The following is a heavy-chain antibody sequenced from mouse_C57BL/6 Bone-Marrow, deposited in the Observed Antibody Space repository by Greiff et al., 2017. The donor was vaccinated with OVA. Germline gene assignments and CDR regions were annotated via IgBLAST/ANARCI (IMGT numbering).Heavy chain of an antibody. J-gene: IGHJ2*01. D-gene: IGHD2-4*01. CDR2: ISSGSSTI. CDR1: GFTFSDYG. CDR3: ARSDYDYVDY. Sequence: EVKLVESGGGLVKPGGSLKLSCAASGFTFSDYGMHWVRQAPEQGLEWVAYISSGSSTIYYADTVKGRFTISRDNAKNTLFLQMTRLGSEDTARYYCARSDYDYVDYWGQGTTLTVSS. V-gene: IGHV5-17*01.